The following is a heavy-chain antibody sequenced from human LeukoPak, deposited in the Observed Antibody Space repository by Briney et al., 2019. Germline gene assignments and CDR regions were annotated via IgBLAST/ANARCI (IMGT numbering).Heavy chain of an antibody. V-gene: IGHV4-34*01. Sequence: KPTETLSLTCAAYARSFIGYYWGSICQTPGKGQEWIGEIKHSGSTNYHPSLKSRVTISVDASKIQFSLKLSSVTAADTAVYYCAVRLLPSVDFDYWGQGTLVTVSS. D-gene: IGHD3-10*01. CDR1: ARSFIGYY. CDR2: IKHSGST. J-gene: IGHJ4*02. CDR3: AVRLLPSVDFDY.